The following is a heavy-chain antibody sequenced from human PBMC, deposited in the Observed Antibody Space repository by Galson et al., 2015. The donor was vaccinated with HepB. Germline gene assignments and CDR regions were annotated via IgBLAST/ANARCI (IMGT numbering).Heavy chain of an antibody. CDR1: GFTFSDAW. Sequence: LRLSCAASGFTFSDAWMYWVRQAPGKGLEWVGRIKSKTDNDTTGYAAPVEGRFTISRDDSKNTLYLQMNGLKTEDTAVYYCTTLQWTWGQGTLVTVSS. CDR2: IKSKTDNDTT. D-gene: IGHD6-19*01. J-gene: IGHJ5*02. V-gene: IGHV3-15*01. CDR3: TTLQWT.